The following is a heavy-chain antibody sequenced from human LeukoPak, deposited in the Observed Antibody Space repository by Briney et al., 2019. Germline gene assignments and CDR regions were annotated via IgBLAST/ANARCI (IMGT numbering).Heavy chain of an antibody. CDR1: GGSISSYY. V-gene: IGHV4-59*01. CDR2: IYYSGST. J-gene: IGHJ4*02. CDR3: AREGNDGSGWSGHNDY. D-gene: IGHD6-19*01. Sequence: SETLSLTCTVSGGSISSYYWSWIRQPPGKGLEWIGYIYYSGSTNYNPSLKSRVTTSVDTSKNQFSLKLSSVTAADTAVYYCAREGNDGSGWSGHNDYWGQGTLVTVSS.